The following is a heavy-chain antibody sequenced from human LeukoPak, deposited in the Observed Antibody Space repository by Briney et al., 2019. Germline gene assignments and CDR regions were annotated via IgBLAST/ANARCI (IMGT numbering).Heavy chain of an antibody. CDR1: GYTFTSYG. D-gene: IGHD2-15*01. J-gene: IGHJ4*02. Sequence: ASVKVSCKASGYTFTSYGISWVRQAPGQGLEWMGWISAYNGNTNYAQKLQGRVTMTTDTSTSTAYMELRSLRSDDTAVYYCARAPLCSGGSCYPDYWGQGTLVTVSS. CDR3: ARAPLCSGGSCYPDY. V-gene: IGHV1-18*01. CDR2: ISAYNGNT.